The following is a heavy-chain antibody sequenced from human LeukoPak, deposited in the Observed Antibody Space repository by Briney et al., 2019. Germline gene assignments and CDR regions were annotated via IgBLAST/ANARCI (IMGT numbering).Heavy chain of an antibody. CDR2: INHSGST. D-gene: IGHD6-13*01. Sequence: SETLSLTCAVYGGSFSGYYWSWIRQPPGKGLEWIGEINHSGSTNYNPSLKSRVTISVDTSKNQFSLKLSSVTAADTAVYYCAREAAAGILFYFDYWGQGTLVTVSS. CDR1: GGSFSGYY. CDR3: AREAAAGILFYFDY. J-gene: IGHJ4*02. V-gene: IGHV4-34*01.